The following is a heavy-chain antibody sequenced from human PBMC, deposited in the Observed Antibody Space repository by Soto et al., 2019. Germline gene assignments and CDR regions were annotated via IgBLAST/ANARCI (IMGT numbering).Heavy chain of an antibody. CDR1: RGTFSSYA. CDR2: IIPIFGTA. Sequence: SVKVSCKASRGTFSSYAISWVRQAPGQGLEWMGGIIPIFGTANYAQKFQGRVTITADKSTSTAYMELSSLRSEDTAVYYCARGPYSSGWYWFDPWGQGTLVTVSS. CDR3: ARGPYSSGWYWFDP. D-gene: IGHD6-19*01. J-gene: IGHJ5*02. V-gene: IGHV1-69*06.